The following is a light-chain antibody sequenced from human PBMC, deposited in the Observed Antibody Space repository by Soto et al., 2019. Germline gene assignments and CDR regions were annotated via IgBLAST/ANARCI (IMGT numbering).Light chain of an antibody. V-gene: IGLV1-40*01. CDR2: DNT. Sequence: QSALTQPASVSGAPGQTVSISCTGTTSNLGAGYDVHWYRHLPGTAPTLLISDNTNRPSGVPDRFSGSKSGTSASLAISGLQSEDEADYYCQSYDNSLRAYVFGPGTKVNVL. CDR3: QSYDNSLRAYV. J-gene: IGLJ1*01. CDR1: TSNLGAGYD.